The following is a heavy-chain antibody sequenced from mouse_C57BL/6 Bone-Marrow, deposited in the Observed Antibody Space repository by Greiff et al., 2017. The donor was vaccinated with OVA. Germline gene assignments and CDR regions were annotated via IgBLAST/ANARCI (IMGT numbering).Heavy chain of an antibody. V-gene: IGHV5-4*03. CDR1: GFTFSSYA. CDR2: ISDGGSYT. J-gene: IGHJ3*01. Sequence: DVMLVESGGGLVKPGGSLKLSCAASGFTFSSYAMSWVRQTPEKRLEWVATISDGGSYTYYPDNVKGRFTISRDNAKNNLYLQMSHLKSEDTAMYYCARSTGLLRSAWFAYWGQGTLVTVSA. D-gene: IGHD1-1*01. CDR3: ARSTGLLRSAWFAY.